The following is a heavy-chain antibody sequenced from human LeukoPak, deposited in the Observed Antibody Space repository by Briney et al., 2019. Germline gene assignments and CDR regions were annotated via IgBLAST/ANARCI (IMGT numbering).Heavy chain of an antibody. D-gene: IGHD2-15*01. J-gene: IGHJ4*02. Sequence: GGSLRLSCAASGFMFNIYWMSWVRQAPGKGLEWVANIKPDGSEKYYVDSVKGRFTISRDSSKNTLYLQMNSLRPEDTAVYYCAKVRVGTAHFDYWGQGTLVTVSS. CDR2: IKPDGSEK. V-gene: IGHV3-7*01. CDR3: AKVRVGTAHFDY. CDR1: GFMFNIYW.